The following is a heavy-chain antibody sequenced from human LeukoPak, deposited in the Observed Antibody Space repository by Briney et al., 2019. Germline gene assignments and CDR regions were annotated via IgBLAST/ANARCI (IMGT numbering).Heavy chain of an antibody. J-gene: IGHJ3*02. CDR1: GFRFDDYG. V-gene: IGHV3-20*04. Sequence: GGSLRLSCVASGFRFDDYGMSWVRQAPGKGLEWVSGINWNGGSTGYADSVKGRFTISRDNSKNTLYLQMNSLRAEDTAVYYCAKSTHSSGYGDSFDIWGQGTMVTVSS. CDR2: INWNGGST. D-gene: IGHD3-22*01. CDR3: AKSTHSSGYGDSFDI.